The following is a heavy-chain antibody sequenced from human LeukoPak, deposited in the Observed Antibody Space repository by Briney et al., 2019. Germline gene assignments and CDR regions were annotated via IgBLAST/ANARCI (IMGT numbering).Heavy chain of an antibody. Sequence: GGSLRLSCTVSGFTVSSNSMSWVRQAAGKGLEWVSFIYSDNTHYSYSAKRRFTISRDNAKKAMYLQMTSLRDEDTAVYYCARAVAGDYWGQGTLVTVSS. J-gene: IGHJ4*02. V-gene: IGHV3-53*01. CDR2: IYSDNT. CDR3: ARAVAGDY. D-gene: IGHD6-19*01. CDR1: GFTVSSNS.